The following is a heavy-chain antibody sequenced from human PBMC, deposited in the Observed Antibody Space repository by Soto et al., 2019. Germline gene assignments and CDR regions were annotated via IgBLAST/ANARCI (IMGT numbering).Heavy chain of an antibody. V-gene: IGHV5-51*03. Sequence: PXESLKVSWQCSGYSFTSYWIGWVLQMPGKGLEWMGIIYPGDSDTRYSPSFQGQVTISADKSISTAYLQWSSLKASDTAMYYCARREGGTGPTLDYYGMDVWGQGTTVTVSS. CDR1: GYSFTSYW. CDR3: ARREGGTGPTLDYYGMDV. CDR2: IYPGDSDT. J-gene: IGHJ6*02. D-gene: IGHD1-1*01.